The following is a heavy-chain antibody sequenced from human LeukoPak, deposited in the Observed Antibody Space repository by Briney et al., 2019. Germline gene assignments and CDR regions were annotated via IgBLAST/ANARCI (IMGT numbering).Heavy chain of an antibody. V-gene: IGHV1-18*01. D-gene: IGHD3-3*01. CDR2: ISTYNADT. J-gene: IGHJ4*02. CDR1: GYTFTSYG. CDR3: ARDLDTIFGVVTYYFDY. Sequence: ASVKVSCKASGYTFTSYGINWVRQAPGQGLEWMGWISTYNADTDYAQKFQGRVTMTTETSTSTAYMEVRSLRSDDTAVYYCARDLDTIFGVVTYYFDYWGQGTLVTVSS.